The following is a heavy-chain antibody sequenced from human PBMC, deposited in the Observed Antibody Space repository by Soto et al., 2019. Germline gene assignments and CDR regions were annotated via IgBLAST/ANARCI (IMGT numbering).Heavy chain of an antibody. CDR1: GYTFTSYA. V-gene: IGHV1-3*01. CDR3: ARGSRQLVIHHWFDP. CDR2: INAGNGNT. J-gene: IGHJ5*02. D-gene: IGHD6-6*01. Sequence: QVQLVQSGAEVKKPGASVKVSCKASGYTFTSYAMHWVRQAPGQRLEWMGWINAGNGNTKYSQKFQGRVTITRDTSASTAYMELSSLRSGDTAVYYWARGSRQLVIHHWFDPWGQGTLVTVSS.